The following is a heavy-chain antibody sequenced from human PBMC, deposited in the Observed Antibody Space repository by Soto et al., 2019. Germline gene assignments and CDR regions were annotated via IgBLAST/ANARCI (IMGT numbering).Heavy chain of an antibody. CDR2: IRRDGSNA. Sequence: GGSLRLSCAASGFTFSNYWMHWVRQAPGKGLVWVSRIRRDGSNAEYADSVKGRFTISRDNAENTLYLQMNSLRVEDMAVYYCARGDGDYHDGNGYLGRHWRQGTLVTVSS. CDR1: GFTFSNYW. D-gene: IGHD3-22*01. CDR3: ARGDGDYHDGNGYLGRH. J-gene: IGHJ4*02. V-gene: IGHV3-74*01.